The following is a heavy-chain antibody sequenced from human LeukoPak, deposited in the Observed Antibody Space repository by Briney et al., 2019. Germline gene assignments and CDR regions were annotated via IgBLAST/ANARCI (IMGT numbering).Heavy chain of an antibody. CDR1: GFTFSNYW. V-gene: IGHV3-74*01. Sequence: GGSLRLSCAASGFTFSNYWMHWVRQAPGKGLEWVSRINERATIISYADSVKGRFTISRENARNTLYLQTNSLTAEDTAVYYCVRDLILVWTPGDDFDHWGQGTLVTVSS. CDR3: VRDLILVWTPGDDFDH. CDR2: INERATII. D-gene: IGHD3-16*01. J-gene: IGHJ4*02.